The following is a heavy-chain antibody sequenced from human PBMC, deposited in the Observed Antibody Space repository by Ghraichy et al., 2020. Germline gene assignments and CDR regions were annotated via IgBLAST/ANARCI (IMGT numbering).Heavy chain of an antibody. CDR3: AKVGSYDFWSGSNWFDP. CDR1: GFPFSSYA. J-gene: IGHJ5*02. V-gene: IGHV3-23*01. D-gene: IGHD3-3*01. CDR2: ITGSGATT. Sequence: GGSLRLSCAASGFPFSSYAMNWVRQAPGKGLEWVSSITGSGATTYYADSVKGRFTISRDNSKNTLYLQMNSLSAEDTALYFCAKVGSYDFWSGSNWFDPWGQGTLVTVSS.